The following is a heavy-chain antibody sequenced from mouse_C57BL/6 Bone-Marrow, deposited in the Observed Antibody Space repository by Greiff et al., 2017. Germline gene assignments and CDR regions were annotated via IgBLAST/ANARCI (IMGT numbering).Heavy chain of an antibody. J-gene: IGHJ3*01. Sequence: VQLKESGPELVKPGASVKISCKASGYSFTGYYMNWVKQSPEKSLEWIGEINPSTGGTTYNQKFKAKATLTVDKSSSTAYMQLKSLTSEASAVYYCARVMLRRFAYWGQGTLVTVSA. CDR3: ARVMLRRFAY. D-gene: IGHD2-12*01. CDR2: INPSTGGT. V-gene: IGHV1-42*01. CDR1: GYSFTGYY.